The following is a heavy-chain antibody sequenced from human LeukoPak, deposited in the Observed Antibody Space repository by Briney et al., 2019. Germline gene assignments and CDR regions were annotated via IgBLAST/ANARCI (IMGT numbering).Heavy chain of an antibody. J-gene: IGHJ4*02. Sequence: GGSLRLSCAASGFTFSTYTLSWVRQASGKGLEWVSTISGSGTTTYYADSVKGRFTISRDNSKNTLYLQTNSLRAEDTAVYYCAKGMSFGAAAGRRGYWGQGTLVTVSS. CDR2: ISGSGTTT. V-gene: IGHV3-23*01. CDR3: AKGMSFGAAAGRRGY. D-gene: IGHD6-13*01. CDR1: GFTFSTYT.